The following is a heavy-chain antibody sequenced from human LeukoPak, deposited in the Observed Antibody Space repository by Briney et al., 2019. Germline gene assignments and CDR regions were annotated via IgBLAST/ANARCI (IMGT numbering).Heavy chain of an antibody. D-gene: IGHD5-12*01. V-gene: IGHV3-30*19. Sequence: GGSLRLSCAASGFTFNSYAMHWVRQAPGKGLEWVAVISYDGSNKYYADSVKGRFTISRDNSKNTLYLQMNSLRAEDTAVYYCARDRTTIYYYYGMDVWGQGTTVTVSS. CDR3: ARDRTTIYYYYGMDV. CDR1: GFTFNSYA. J-gene: IGHJ6*02. CDR2: ISYDGSNK.